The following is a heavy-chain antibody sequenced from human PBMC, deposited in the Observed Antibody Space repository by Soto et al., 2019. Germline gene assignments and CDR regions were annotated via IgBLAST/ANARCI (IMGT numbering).Heavy chain of an antibody. CDR1: GYSFTSYW. CDR2: IDPSDSYT. J-gene: IGHJ6*02. V-gene: IGHV5-10-1*01. Sequence: PGESLKISCKGSGYSFTSYWISWVRQMPGKGLEWMGRIDPSDSYTNYSPSFQGHVTISADKSISTAYLQWSSLKASDTAMYYCALVPAATYYYYYGMDVWGQGTTVTVSS. CDR3: ALVPAATYYYYYGMDV. D-gene: IGHD2-2*01.